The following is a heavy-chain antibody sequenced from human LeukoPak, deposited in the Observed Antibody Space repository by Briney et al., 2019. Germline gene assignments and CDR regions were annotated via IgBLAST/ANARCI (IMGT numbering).Heavy chain of an antibody. J-gene: IGHJ5*01. CDR3: ARVRVVRDQYNWFDS. V-gene: IGHV4-4*07. Sequence: SETLSLTCTVSGGSISSYYWSWIRQPAGKGLEWIGRIYTSESTNYNPSFKSRVTMSVDTSKNQFSLKLSPVTAADTAVYYCARVRVVRDQYNWFDSWGQGILVTVSS. CDR2: IYTSEST. CDR1: GGSISSYY. D-gene: IGHD3-10*01.